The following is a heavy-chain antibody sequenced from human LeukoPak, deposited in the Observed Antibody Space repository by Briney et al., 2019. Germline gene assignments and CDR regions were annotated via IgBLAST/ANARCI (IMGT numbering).Heavy chain of an antibody. CDR1: VFSLSAFW. D-gene: IGHD1-7*01. V-gene: IGHV4-34*01. Sequence: GSLRLSCAPSVFSLSAFWMSCVRQSPGKGLEWIAEIDHRGNTNYNPSVKSRVTISVDTSKNQFSLKVRPRSAADTAVYYCARGPTISGTGYFDFWGQGTLVTVSS. CDR3: ARGPTISGTGYFDF. J-gene: IGHJ4*03. CDR2: IDHRGNT.